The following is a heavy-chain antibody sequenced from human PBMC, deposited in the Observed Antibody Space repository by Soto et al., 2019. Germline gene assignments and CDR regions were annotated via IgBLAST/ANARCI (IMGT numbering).Heavy chain of an antibody. Sequence: TSETLSLTCAVSGVSLTSGNWWTWVRQSPQRGLEYIGEIFHDGTANYYPSFERRVAMSVDTSRNQFSLKLTSVTAADTAVYFCARLVYDTRLNYMYFDFWGPGTLVTVSS. V-gene: IGHV4-4*02. J-gene: IGHJ4*02. CDR1: GVSLTSGNW. CDR3: ARLVYDTRLNYMYFDF. CDR2: IFHDGTA. D-gene: IGHD3-10*01.